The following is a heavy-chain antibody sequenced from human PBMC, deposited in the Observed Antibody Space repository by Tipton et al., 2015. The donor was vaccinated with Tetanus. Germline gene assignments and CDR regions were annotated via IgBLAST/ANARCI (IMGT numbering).Heavy chain of an antibody. Sequence: QLVQSGAEVKKPGESLKISCQASGYNFSHHSIGWVRQMAGKGLEWVGIIDPRDSEARYGPSFQGQVTISVDRSSDSSYLQWSSLKASDTAIYYCARPLTSVAFGGFAFYIWGQGTLVTVSS. J-gene: IGHJ3*02. V-gene: IGHV5-51*01. D-gene: IGHD3-16*01. CDR1: GYNFSHHS. CDR3: ARPLTSVAFGGFAFYI. CDR2: IDPRDSEA.